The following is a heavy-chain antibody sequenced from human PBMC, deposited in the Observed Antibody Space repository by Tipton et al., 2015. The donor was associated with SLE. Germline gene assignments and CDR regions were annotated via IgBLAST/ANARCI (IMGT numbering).Heavy chain of an antibody. CDR1: GFTFSNYA. J-gene: IGHJ5*02. D-gene: IGHD4-17*01. CDR3: AKDREVTTAWFDP. Sequence: SLRLSCAASGFTFSNYAMNWVRQAPGKGLEWVSGISNSGGRTDSADSVKGRFTISRDNSKNTLYLQMNSLRAEDTAVYYCAKDREVTTAWFDPWGQGTLVTVSS. V-gene: IGHV3-23*01. CDR2: ISNSGGRT.